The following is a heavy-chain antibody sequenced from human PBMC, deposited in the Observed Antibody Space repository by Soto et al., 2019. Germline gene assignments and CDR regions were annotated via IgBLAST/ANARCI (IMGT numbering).Heavy chain of an antibody. CDR1: GGSISSGGYY. V-gene: IGHV4-31*03. Sequence: QVQLQESGPGLVKPSQTLSLTCTISGGSISSGGYYWSWIRQHPGKGLEWIGYIYYSGSTYYNPSLKSRVTISVDTSKNQFSLKLSSVTAADTAVYYCARVPRNGCSSTSCYYFDYWGQGTLVTVSS. CDR3: ARVPRNGCSSTSCYYFDY. CDR2: IYYSGST. J-gene: IGHJ4*02. D-gene: IGHD2-2*01.